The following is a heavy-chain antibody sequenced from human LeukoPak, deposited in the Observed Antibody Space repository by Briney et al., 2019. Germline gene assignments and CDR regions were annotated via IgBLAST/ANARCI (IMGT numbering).Heavy chain of an antibody. V-gene: IGHV4-34*01. CDR2: INHSGST. CDR3: ARTSPRLYDSGGYPDLVPDY. Sequence: KPSETLSLTCAVYGGSFSGYYWSWIRQPPGKGLEWIGEINHSGSTNYNPSLKSRVTISVDTSKNQFSLKLSSVTAADTAVYYCARTSPRLYDSGGYPDLVPDYWGQGTLIAVSS. D-gene: IGHD3-22*01. CDR1: GGSFSGYY. J-gene: IGHJ4*02.